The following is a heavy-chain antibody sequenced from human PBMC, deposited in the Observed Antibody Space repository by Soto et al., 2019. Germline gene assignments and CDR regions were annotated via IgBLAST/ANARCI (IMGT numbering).Heavy chain of an antibody. J-gene: IGHJ5*02. CDR3: ARGVTVNPVSPDWFDP. CDR1: GGSISSGDYY. V-gene: IGHV4-30-4*01. Sequence: QVQLQESGPGLVKPSQTLSLTCTVSGGSISSGDYYWSWIRQPPGKGLEWIGYIYYSGSTYYNPSLKSRVTISVDTSKNQFSLKLSSVTAADTAVYYCARGVTVNPVSPDWFDPWGQGTLVTVSS. CDR2: IYYSGST. D-gene: IGHD4-17*01.